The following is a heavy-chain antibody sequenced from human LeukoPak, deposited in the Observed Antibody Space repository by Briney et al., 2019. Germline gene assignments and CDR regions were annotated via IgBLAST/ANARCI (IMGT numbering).Heavy chain of an antibody. CDR2: ISSSGSTI. D-gene: IGHD3-22*01. CDR1: GFTFSSYE. CDR3: ARDFRYYDSSGYNY. J-gene: IGHJ4*02. Sequence: GGSLRLSCAASGFTFSSYEMNWVRQAPGKGLEWVSYISSSGSTIYYADSLRGRFTISRDNARNSLYLQMNTLRAEDTAVYYCARDFRYYDSSGYNYWGQGTLVTVSS. V-gene: IGHV3-48*03.